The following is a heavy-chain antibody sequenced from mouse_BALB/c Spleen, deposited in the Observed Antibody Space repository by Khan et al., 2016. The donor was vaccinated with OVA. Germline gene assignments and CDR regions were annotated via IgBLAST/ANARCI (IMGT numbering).Heavy chain of an antibody. J-gene: IGHJ3*01. CDR3: TSHLTGSFAY. D-gene: IGHD4-1*01. CDR2: INSDGDYT. Sequence: EVELVESGGDLVKPGGSLRLSCAASGFTFSTYGMSWVRQPPDKRLEWVATINSDGDYTYYPDTVKGRFTFSRNNADNTPYLQMSSLQSEDTAIYYCTSHLTGSFAYGGQGTLVTVSA. CDR1: GFTFSTYG. V-gene: IGHV5-6*01.